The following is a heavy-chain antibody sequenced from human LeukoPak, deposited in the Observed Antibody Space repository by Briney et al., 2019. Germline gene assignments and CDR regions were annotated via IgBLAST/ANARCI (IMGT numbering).Heavy chain of an antibody. CDR1: GYTFTSYD. CDR3: ARGPEWEGDAFDI. V-gene: IGHV1-8*01. CDR2: MNPNSGNT. Sequence: ASVKVSCKASGYTFTSYDINWVRQATGQGLEWMGWMNPNSGNTGYAQKFQGRVTMTRDTSTSTVYMELSSLRSEDTAVYYCARGPEWEGDAFDIWGQGTMVTVSS. J-gene: IGHJ3*02. D-gene: IGHD1-26*01.